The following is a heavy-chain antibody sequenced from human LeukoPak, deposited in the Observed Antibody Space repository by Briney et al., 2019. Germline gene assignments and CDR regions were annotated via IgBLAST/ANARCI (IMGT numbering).Heavy chain of an antibody. V-gene: IGHV3-23*01. J-gene: IGHJ5*02. CDR3: AKDPRGPRGNWFDP. Sequence: AGGSLRLSCAASGFTFSSYAMSWVRQAPGEGLEWVSAISGSGGSTYYADSVKGRFTISRDNSKNTLYLQMNSLRAEDTAVYYCAKDPRGPRGNWFDPWGQGTLVTVSS. CDR2: ISGSGGST. CDR1: GFTFSSYA.